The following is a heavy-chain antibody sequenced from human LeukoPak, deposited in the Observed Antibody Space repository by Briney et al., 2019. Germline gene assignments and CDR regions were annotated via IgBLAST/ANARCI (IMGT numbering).Heavy chain of an antibody. V-gene: IGHV3-30*03. CDR2: ISYDGSNK. J-gene: IGHJ3*02. CDR3: ARLIVVVVDAFDI. Sequence: GGSLRLSCAASGFTFSSHGMHWVRQAPGKGLEWVAVISYDGSNKYYADSVKGRFTISRDNSKNTLYLQMNSLRAEDTAVYYCARLIVVVVDAFDIWGQGTMVTVSS. D-gene: IGHD3-22*01. CDR1: GFTFSSHG.